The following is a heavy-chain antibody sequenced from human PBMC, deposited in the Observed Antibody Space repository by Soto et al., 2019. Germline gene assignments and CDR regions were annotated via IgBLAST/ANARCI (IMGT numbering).Heavy chain of an antibody. CDR1: GYSFANYW. J-gene: IGHJ4*02. CDR3: VNNWNYIWGY. D-gene: IGHD1-20*01. CDR2: IYPGDSDT. V-gene: IGHV5-51*01. Sequence: ESLKISCKGSGYSFANYWLAWVRQMPGKGLEWMGIIYPGDSDTRYSPSFQGQVTISADKSISTAYLQWSSLKASDTAMYYCVNNWNYIWGYWGQGTLVTVSS.